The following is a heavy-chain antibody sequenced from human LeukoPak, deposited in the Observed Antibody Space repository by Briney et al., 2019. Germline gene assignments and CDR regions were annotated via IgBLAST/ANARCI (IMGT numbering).Heavy chain of an antibody. CDR2: ISAYNGNT. J-gene: IGHJ4*02. Sequence: ASVKVSCKASGYTFTSYGISWVRQAPGQGLEWMGWISAYNGNTNYAQKFQGRVTMTRDTSTSTVYMELSSLRSEDTAVYYCASGGDGSGSYPDVGMLSDYWGQGTLVTVSS. D-gene: IGHD3-10*01. CDR3: ASGGDGSGSYPDVGMLSDY. V-gene: IGHV1-18*01. CDR1: GYTFTSYG.